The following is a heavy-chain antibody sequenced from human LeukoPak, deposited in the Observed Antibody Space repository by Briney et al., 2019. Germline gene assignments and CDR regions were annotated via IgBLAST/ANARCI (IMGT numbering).Heavy chain of an antibody. CDR1: GFTFSDYA. CDR3: AKASTNWGKFYLDY. Sequence: GGSLRLSCAASGFTFSDYAMNWVRQAPGKGLEWVSYISASSTTIYYTDSVKGRFTISRDNSKNTLYLQMNSLRVEDTAVYYCAKASTNWGKFYLDYWGQGTLVTVSS. CDR2: ISASSTTI. J-gene: IGHJ4*02. V-gene: IGHV3-48*01. D-gene: IGHD7-27*01.